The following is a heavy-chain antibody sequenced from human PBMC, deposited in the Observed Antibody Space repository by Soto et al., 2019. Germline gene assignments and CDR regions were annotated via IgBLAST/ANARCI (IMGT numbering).Heavy chain of an antibody. CDR3: ARIPGP. Sequence: SETLSLTCAVSGGSISSGGYSWSWIRQPPGKGLEWIGYIYHSGSTYYSPSLKSRVTISVDRSKNQFSLKLSSVTAADTAVYYCARIPGPWGQGTLVTVSS. CDR1: GGSISSGGYS. J-gene: IGHJ5*02. D-gene: IGHD2-21*01. V-gene: IGHV4-30-2*01. CDR2: IYHSGST.